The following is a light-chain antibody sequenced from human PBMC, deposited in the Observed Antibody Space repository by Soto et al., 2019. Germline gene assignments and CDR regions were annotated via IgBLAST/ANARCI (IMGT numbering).Light chain of an antibody. CDR3: EDYGAAAIS. CDR1: QSVGGN. Sequence: EIVLTQSPGTLSLSPGERATLSCRASQSVGGNLAWYQQKPGQPPKLLIFGASSRATDIPDRFSGSGSGTDFTLTISRLEPEDFALYYCEDYGAAAISFCQRARLEIK. CDR2: GAS. V-gene: IGKV3-20*01. J-gene: IGKJ5*01.